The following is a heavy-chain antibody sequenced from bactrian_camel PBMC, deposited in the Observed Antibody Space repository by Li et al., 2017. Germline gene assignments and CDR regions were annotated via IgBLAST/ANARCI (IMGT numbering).Heavy chain of an antibody. D-gene: IGHD6*01. CDR1: AYLVNEYY. CDR3: VAGNWGF. CDR2: ISGGGSWT. J-gene: IGHJ4*01. Sequence: VQLVESGGGLVQPGGSLRLACTGSAYLVNEYYISWVRQVPEKGLLEWISGISGGGSWTQYSDSVKGRFTISRDTAESTVYLEMNNLNSEDTALYYCVAGNWGFWGQGTQVTVS. V-gene: IGHV3S40*01.